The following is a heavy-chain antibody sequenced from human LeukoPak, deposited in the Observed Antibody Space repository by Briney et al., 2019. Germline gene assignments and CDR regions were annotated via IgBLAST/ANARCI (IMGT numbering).Heavy chain of an antibody. Sequence: SETLSLTCTVSGGSISSSSYYWGWIRQPPGKGLEWIGSICYSGSTYYNPSLKSRVTISVDTSKNQFSLKLSSVTAADTAVYYCARQGLDGGAFYWGQGTLVTVSS. CDR2: ICYSGST. J-gene: IGHJ4*02. D-gene: IGHD4-23*01. CDR1: GGSISSSSYY. V-gene: IGHV4-39*01. CDR3: ARQGLDGGAFY.